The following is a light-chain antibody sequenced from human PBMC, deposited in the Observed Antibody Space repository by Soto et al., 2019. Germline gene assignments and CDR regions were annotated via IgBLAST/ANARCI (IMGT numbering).Light chain of an antibody. CDR2: KAS. V-gene: IGKV1-5*03. CDR3: QQHNSFSIT. Sequence: DIHMTHSPSTLSLSLLYIFTITFLASQTISSWLAWYQQKPGKAPKLLIYKASTLKSGVPSSFSGSGSGTEFTLTISSLQPDDFATYYCQQHNSFSITLGQGTRLEIK. CDR1: QTISSW. J-gene: IGKJ5*01.